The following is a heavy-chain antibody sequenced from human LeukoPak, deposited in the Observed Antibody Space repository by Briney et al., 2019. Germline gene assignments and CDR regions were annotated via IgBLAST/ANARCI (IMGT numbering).Heavy chain of an antibody. CDR3: ATHSGWRFDY. D-gene: IGHD6-19*01. CDR2: IKQDGSEK. J-gene: IGHJ4*02. Sequence: GGSLRLSCAASGFTFSRYWMSWVRQAPGKGLEWVANIKQDGSEKYYVDSVKGRFTISRDNAKNSLFLQMNNLRAEGTAVYYCATHSGWRFDYWGQGTLVTVSS. CDR1: GFTFSRYW. V-gene: IGHV3-7*03.